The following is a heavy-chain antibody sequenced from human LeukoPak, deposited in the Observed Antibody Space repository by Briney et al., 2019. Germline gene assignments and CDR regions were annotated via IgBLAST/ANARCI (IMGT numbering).Heavy chain of an antibody. CDR3: ARSGGYYDY. D-gene: IGHD4-23*01. Sequence: GGSLRHSCAASGFTFSSYEMNWVRQAPGKGLEWISYISTSGSTIYYADSVKGRFTVSRDNAKNSLYLQMNSLRAEDTAVYYCARSGGYYDYWGRGTLVSVSS. V-gene: IGHV3-48*03. J-gene: IGHJ4*02. CDR2: ISTSGSTI. CDR1: GFTFSSYE.